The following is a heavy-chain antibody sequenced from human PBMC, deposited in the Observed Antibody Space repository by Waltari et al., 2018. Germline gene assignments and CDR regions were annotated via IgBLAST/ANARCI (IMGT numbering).Heavy chain of an antibody. D-gene: IGHD4-4*01. CDR2: SDNDGRTA. V-gene: IGHV3-74*01. J-gene: IGHJ6*02. CDR1: GFTFSSYW. CDR3: ARDLLTPSVSYFGMDL. Sequence: EVQVVESGGGLVQPGGSLRLSCEASGFTFSSYWMHWVRQAPGKGLVWGSRSDNDGRTAKYADSVRGRFTVSRDNARNTLYLQMNSLRAEDTAVYYCARDLLTPSVSYFGMDLWGQGTTVTVSS.